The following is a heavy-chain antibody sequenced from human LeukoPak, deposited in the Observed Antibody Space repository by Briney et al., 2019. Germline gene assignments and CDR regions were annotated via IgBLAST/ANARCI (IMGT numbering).Heavy chain of an antibody. Sequence: SVRVSCKASGGTFSSYAISWVRQAPGQGLEWMGRIIPIFGIANYAQKFQGRVTITADKSTSTAYMELSSLRSEDTAVYYCARGGVGQQLVLDHWGQGTLVTVSS. CDR3: ARGGVGQQLVLDH. CDR2: IIPIFGIA. V-gene: IGHV1-69*04. CDR1: GGTFSSYA. D-gene: IGHD6-13*01. J-gene: IGHJ4*02.